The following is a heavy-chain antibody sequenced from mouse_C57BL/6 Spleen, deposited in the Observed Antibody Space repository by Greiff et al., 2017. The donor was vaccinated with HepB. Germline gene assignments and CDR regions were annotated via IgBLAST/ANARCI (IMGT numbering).Heavy chain of an antibody. CDR1: GFTFSSYA. V-gene: IGHV5-4*01. J-gene: IGHJ4*01. CDR3: ARDGGSYDNDRYYYAMDY. CDR2: ISDGGSYT. D-gene: IGHD2-4*01. Sequence: EVKVVESGGGLVKPGGSLKLSCAASGFTFSSYAMSWVRQTPEKRLEWVATISDGGSYTYYPDNVKGRFTISRDNARNNVDLQMSHLKSEDTAMYYGARDGGSYDNDRYYYAMDYWGQGTSVTVSS.